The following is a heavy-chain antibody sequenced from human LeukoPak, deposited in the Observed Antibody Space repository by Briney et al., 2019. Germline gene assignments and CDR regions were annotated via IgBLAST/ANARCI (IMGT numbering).Heavy chain of an antibody. CDR3: ASGRGILTGYYNVKFDY. CDR2: IYYSGST. J-gene: IGHJ4*02. Sequence: PSETLSLTCTVSGGSISSSSYYWGWIRQPPGKGLEWIGSIYYSGSTYYNPSLKSRVTISVDTSKSQFSLKLSSVTAADTAVYYCASGRGILTGYYNVKFDYWGQGTLVTVSS. V-gene: IGHV4-39*01. D-gene: IGHD3-9*01. CDR1: GGSISSSSYY.